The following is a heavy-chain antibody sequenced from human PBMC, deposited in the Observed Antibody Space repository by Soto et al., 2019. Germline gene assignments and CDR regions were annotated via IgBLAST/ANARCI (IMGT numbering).Heavy chain of an antibody. CDR2: IYYSGST. V-gene: IGHV4-59*01. Sequence: SETLSLTCTVSGGSISSYYWSWIRQPPGKGLEWIGYIYYSGSTNYNPSLKSRVTISVGTSKNQFSLKLSSVTAADTAVYYCARGRPYCSSTSCYIYYFDYWGQGTLVTVSS. CDR1: GGSISSYY. CDR3: ARGRPYCSSTSCYIYYFDY. D-gene: IGHD2-2*02. J-gene: IGHJ4*02.